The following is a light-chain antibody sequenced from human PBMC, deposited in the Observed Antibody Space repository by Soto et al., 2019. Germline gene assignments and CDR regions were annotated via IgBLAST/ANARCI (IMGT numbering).Light chain of an antibody. Sequence: QSVLTQPPSASGNPGQTVTISCSGSSSNIGINYVYWYQQLPGTAPKLLIYRNSQRPSGIPDRFSGSKSGTSASLAISELRSEDEADYYCAAWDDSLGSHAVFGGGTKLTVL. J-gene: IGLJ7*01. CDR1: SSNIGINY. CDR3: AAWDDSLGSHAV. V-gene: IGLV1-47*01. CDR2: RNS.